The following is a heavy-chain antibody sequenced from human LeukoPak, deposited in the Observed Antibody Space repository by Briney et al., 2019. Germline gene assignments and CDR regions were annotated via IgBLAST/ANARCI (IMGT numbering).Heavy chain of an antibody. D-gene: IGHD5-12*01. J-gene: IGHJ3*02. Sequence: SVKVSCKASGCTFSSYAISWVRQAPGQGLEWMGGIIPIFGTANYAQKFQGRVTITADESTSTAYMELSSLRAEDTAVYYCASPRGYSGYALGDAFDIWGQGTMVTVSS. CDR1: GCTFSSYA. V-gene: IGHV1-69*13. CDR3: ASPRGYSGYALGDAFDI. CDR2: IIPIFGTA.